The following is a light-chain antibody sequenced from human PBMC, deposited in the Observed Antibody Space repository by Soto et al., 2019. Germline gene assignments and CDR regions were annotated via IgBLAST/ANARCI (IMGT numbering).Light chain of an antibody. CDR1: QSLSSSY. Sequence: EIVLTQSPGTLSLSPGESATLSCRASQSLSSSYLAWYQQKAGQAPRLRIYGVSSRAAGIPDRFSGSGSGTDFTLTISRLEPEDFAVYYCQQYGTSPPWTFGQGTKVEIK. J-gene: IGKJ1*01. CDR2: GVS. CDR3: QQYGTSPPWT. V-gene: IGKV3-20*01.